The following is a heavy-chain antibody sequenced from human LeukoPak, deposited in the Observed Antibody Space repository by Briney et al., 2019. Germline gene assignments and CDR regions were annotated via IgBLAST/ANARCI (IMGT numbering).Heavy chain of an antibody. CDR3: ARDGTGTPYWYFDY. V-gene: IGHV4-30-2*01. D-gene: IGHD1-1*01. CDR2: IHHSGST. J-gene: IGHJ4*02. Sequence: SETLSLTCAVSGGSISSGGYSWSWIRQPPGKGLEWIGYIHHSGSTFYNPSLKSRDTISVDRSKNQFSLKLSSVTAADTAVYYCARDGTGTPYWYFDYWGQGTLVTVSS. CDR1: GGSISSGGYS.